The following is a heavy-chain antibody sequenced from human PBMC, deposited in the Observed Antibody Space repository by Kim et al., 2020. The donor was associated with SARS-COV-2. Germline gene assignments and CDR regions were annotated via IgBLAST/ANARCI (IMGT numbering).Heavy chain of an antibody. Sequence: SLKSRVTISVDTSKNQFSLKLSSVTAADTAVYYCAQRTIFGVVTMYYFDYWGQGTLVTVSS. J-gene: IGHJ4*02. CDR3: AQRTIFGVVTMYYFDY. D-gene: IGHD3-3*01. V-gene: IGHV4-39*01.